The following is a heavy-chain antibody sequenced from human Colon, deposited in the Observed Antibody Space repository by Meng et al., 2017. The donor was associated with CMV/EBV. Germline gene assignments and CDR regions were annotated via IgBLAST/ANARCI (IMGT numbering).Heavy chain of an antibody. CDR2: ISWNGVTA. Sequence: GESLKISCAASGFTFDDFAIHWVRQAPGRGLEWVSLISWNGVTAYYGDSVKGRFTISRDNIKNSLYLHVNSLRPEDSALYYCVKDHMRGVLAGWFDSWGQGTLVTVSS. V-gene: IGHV3-43D*03. D-gene: IGHD4/OR15-4a*01. CDR1: GFTFDDFA. J-gene: IGHJ5*01. CDR3: VKDHMRGVLAGWFDS.